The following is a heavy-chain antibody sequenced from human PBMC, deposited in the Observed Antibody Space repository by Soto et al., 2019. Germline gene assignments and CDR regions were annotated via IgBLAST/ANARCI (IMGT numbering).Heavy chain of an antibody. CDR1: GVSFSDYS. CDR3: ARLPKGSLVTA. Sequence: LVASGGALVYPGGSLRLSCIASGVSFSDYSMNWVRQAPGKGLQWVSYISSSSDKTYYADSVKGRFTVSRDNAKNALFLEMNRLRDDDTATYYCARLPKGSLVTAWGQGTRVTVSS. V-gene: IGHV3-48*02. CDR2: ISSSSDKT. J-gene: IGHJ4*02. D-gene: IGHD2-21*02.